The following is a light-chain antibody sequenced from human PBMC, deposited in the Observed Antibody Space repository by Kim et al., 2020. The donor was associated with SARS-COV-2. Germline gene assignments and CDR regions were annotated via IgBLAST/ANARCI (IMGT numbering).Light chain of an antibody. J-gene: IGLJ2*01. V-gene: IGLV3-1*01. CDR3: QAWDSSTVV. CDR2: QDT. Sequence: VSPGQTASITCSGDNLGDKYACWYQQKPGQAPVLVIYQDTKRPSGIPERFSGSNSGNTATLTISGTQTMDEADYFCQAWDSSTVVFGGGTKLTVL. CDR1: NLGDKY.